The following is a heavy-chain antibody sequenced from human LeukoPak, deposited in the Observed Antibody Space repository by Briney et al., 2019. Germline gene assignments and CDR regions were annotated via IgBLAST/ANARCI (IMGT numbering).Heavy chain of an antibody. V-gene: IGHV3-11*01. CDR1: GFAFSDSY. CDR2: ISGTGSDT. D-gene: IGHD2-8*01. CDR3: STDPRLLIY. J-gene: IGHJ4*01. Sequence: GGSLRLSCVVSGFAFSDSYMTWIRQTPGKGLEWLAYISGTGSDTYYAYSVEGRFTISRDNAKNSLYLQMNSLRPDDTALYCCSTDPRLLIYWGHGTLVTVSS.